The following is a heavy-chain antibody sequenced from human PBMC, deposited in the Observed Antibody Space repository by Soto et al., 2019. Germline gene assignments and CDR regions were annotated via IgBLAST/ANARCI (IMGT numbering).Heavy chain of an antibody. CDR3: ARVVYDRRGGDAFDI. Sequence: PSETLSLTCIVSGGSISTSNYYWSWIRQPPGKGLEWIGYIYYSGSTNYNPSLKSRVTISVDTSKNQFSLKLSSVTAADTAVYYCARVVYDRRGGDAFDIWGQGTMVTVSS. CDR1: GGSISTSNYY. J-gene: IGHJ3*02. D-gene: IGHD3-22*01. V-gene: IGHV4-61*01. CDR2: IYYSGST.